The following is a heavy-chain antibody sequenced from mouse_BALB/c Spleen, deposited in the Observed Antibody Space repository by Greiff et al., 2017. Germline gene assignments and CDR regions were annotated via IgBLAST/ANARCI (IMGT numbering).Heavy chain of an antibody. V-gene: IGHV2-6-7*01. D-gene: IGHD1-1*01. J-gene: IGHJ3*01. Sequence: VQLQESGPGLVAPSQSLSITCTVSGFSLTGYGVNWVRQPPGKGLEWLGMIWGDGSTDYNSALKSRLSISKDNSKSQVFLKMNSLQTDDTARYYCAREYYGSSTGFAYWGQGTLVTVSA. CDR2: IWGDGST. CDR1: GFSLTGYG. CDR3: AREYYGSSTGFAY.